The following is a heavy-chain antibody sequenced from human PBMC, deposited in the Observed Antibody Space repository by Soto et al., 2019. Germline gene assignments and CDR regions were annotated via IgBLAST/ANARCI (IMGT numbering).Heavy chain of an antibody. J-gene: IGHJ4*02. Sequence: QGQMVQSGAAVKKPGSSATVSCKVSGGTFSRHSISWVRQAPGQGLEWMGGIIPICDATQYAQKFQGRLTITADESTTTFHMDLSGLRPEDTAIYYCARDLTSVRGSWGQGTLVTVS. CDR3: ARDLTSVRGS. V-gene: IGHV1-69*01. CDR1: GGTFSRHS. CDR2: IIPICDAT. D-gene: IGHD3-10*01.